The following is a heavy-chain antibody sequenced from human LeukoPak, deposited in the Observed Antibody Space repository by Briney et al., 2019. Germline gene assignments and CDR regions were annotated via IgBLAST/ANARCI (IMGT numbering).Heavy chain of an antibody. V-gene: IGHV1-69*13. CDR3: ARDFGYCSSTSCYLALYS. Sequence: SVKVSFTASGGTFSSYAISWVRRATGQGLEWMGGIIPIFGTANYAQKFQGRVTITADESTSTAYMELSSLRSEDTAVYYCARDFGYCSSTSCYLALYSWGQGTLVTVSS. D-gene: IGHD2-2*03. CDR1: GGTFSSYA. J-gene: IGHJ4*02. CDR2: IIPIFGTA.